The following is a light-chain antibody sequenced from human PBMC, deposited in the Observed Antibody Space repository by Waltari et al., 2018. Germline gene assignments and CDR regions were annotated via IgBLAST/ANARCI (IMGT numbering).Light chain of an antibody. CDR2: KAS. J-gene: IGKJ1*01. Sequence: DIQMTQSPSTLSASVGDRVTITCRASQSINSWLVWYQQKPGEAPKLLIYKASSLQSGVPSSFSGSGSGTEFTLTISSLQPDDFATYYCQQYNIYPLTFGQGTKVEIK. CDR3: QQYNIYPLT. CDR1: QSINSW. V-gene: IGKV1-5*03.